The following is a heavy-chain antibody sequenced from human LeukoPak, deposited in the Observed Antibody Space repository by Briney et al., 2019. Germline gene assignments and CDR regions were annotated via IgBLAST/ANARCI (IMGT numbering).Heavy chain of an antibody. CDR1: GFTFSDYY. CDR2: ISSGGSTI. D-gene: IGHD5-12*01. V-gene: IGHV3-11*01. CDR3: ARDEPNSGYDFRAFDY. J-gene: IGHJ4*02. Sequence: GGSLRLSCAASGFTFSDYYMSWIRQAPGEGLEWVSYISSGGSTIYYADSVKGRFTISRDNAKNSLHPQMHSLRAEDTAVYYCARDEPNSGYDFRAFDYWGQGILVTVSS.